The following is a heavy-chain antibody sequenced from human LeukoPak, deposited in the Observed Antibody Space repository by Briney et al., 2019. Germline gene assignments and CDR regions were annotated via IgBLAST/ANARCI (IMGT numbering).Heavy chain of an antibody. CDR2: IRQDGGQK. Sequence: GGSLRLSCAASGFAISTYWMGWVRQAPGKGLEWVANIRQDGGQKYYVDSVKGRFTISRDNAKNSVYLQMDSLRAEDTAVYSCATQRPTGAVDYWGQGTLVTVSS. CDR3: ATQRPTGAVDY. V-gene: IGHV3-7*01. D-gene: IGHD1-1*01. CDR1: GFAISTYW. J-gene: IGHJ4*02.